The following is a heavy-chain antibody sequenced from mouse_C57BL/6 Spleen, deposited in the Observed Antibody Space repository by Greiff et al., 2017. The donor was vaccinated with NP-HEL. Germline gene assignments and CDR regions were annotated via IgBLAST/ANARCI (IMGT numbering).Heavy chain of an antibody. D-gene: IGHD2-4*01. Sequence: QVQLQQPGAELVKPGASVKLSCKASGYTFTSYWMQWVKQRPGQGLEWIGEIDPSDSYTNYNQKFKGKATLTVDTSSSTAYMQLSSLTSEDSAVYYCAKYYDPFAYWGQGTLVTVSA. CDR1: GYTFTSYW. J-gene: IGHJ3*01. CDR2: IDPSDSYT. CDR3: AKYYDPFAY. V-gene: IGHV1-50*01.